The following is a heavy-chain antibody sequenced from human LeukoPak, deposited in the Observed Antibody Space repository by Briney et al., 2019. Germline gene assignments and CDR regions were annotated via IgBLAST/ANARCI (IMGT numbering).Heavy chain of an antibody. V-gene: IGHV4-59*01. D-gene: IGHD1-26*01. CDR3: AREEALGSGSFDY. CDR1: GGSISTYY. CDR2: IYYSGST. J-gene: IGHJ4*02. Sequence: SETLSLTCTVSGGSISTYYWSWIRQPPGKGLEWIGYIYYSGSTNYNPSLKSRVTISVDTSKNQFSLKLGSVTAADTAVYYCAREEALGSGSFDYWGQGTLVTVSS.